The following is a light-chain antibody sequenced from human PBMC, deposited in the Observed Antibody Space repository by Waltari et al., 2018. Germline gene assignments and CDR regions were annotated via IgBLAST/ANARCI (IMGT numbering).Light chain of an antibody. CDR1: QGFRND. V-gene: IGKV1-17*01. Sequence: DIQMTQSPSSLSASVGDRVTITCRASQGFRNDLGWYQHKPGKASQRLIYGASSLHSGVPSRFSGSGSGTEFTLTISSLQPEDFATYYCLQYSTYPLTFGGGTKVEIK. CDR2: GAS. CDR3: LQYSTYPLT. J-gene: IGKJ4*01.